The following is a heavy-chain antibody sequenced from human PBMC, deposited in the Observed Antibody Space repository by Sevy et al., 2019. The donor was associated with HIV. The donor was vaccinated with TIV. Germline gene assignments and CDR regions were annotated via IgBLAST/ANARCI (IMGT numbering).Heavy chain of an antibody. CDR3: ARGYWGYFDY. J-gene: IGHJ4*03. V-gene: IGHV3-30-3*01. Sequence: GGSLRLSCAASGFTFSSYSMHWVRQAPGKGLEGVAVISYDGSNKYYGYSVKGRFTISRDNSKKTLYLQMNSLGAEETVVYYCARGYWGYFDYWGQGTLVTVSS. D-gene: IGHD3-22*01. CDR1: GFTFSSYS. CDR2: ISYDGSNK.